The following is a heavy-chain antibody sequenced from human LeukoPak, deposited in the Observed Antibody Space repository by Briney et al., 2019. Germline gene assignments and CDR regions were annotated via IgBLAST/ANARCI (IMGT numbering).Heavy chain of an antibody. CDR1: GFTFSDHY. CDR3: ARVARRDDAFDI. J-gene: IGHJ3*02. Sequence: GWSLRLSCAASGFTFSDHYMDWVRQAPGKGLEWVGRTRNKANSYTTEYAASVKGRFTISRDDSKNSLYLQMNSLKTEDTAVYYCARVARRDDAFDIWGQGTMVTVSS. CDR2: TRNKANSYTT. D-gene: IGHD5-12*01. V-gene: IGHV3-72*01.